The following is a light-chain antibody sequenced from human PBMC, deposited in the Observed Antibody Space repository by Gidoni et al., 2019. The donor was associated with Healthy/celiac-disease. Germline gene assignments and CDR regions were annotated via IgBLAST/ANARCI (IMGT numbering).Light chain of an antibody. V-gene: IGLV1-47*02. J-gene: IGLJ2*01. CDR1: SSNIGSNY. CDR2: STN. CDR3: AAWDDSLSGPDVV. Sequence: QSVLTQPPSASGTPGQRVTISCSGSSSNIGSNYVYWYQPLPGTAPKLLIYSTNQRPSGVPDRFSGSKSGTSASLAISGLRTEDEADYYCAAWDDSLSGPDVVFGGGTKLTVL.